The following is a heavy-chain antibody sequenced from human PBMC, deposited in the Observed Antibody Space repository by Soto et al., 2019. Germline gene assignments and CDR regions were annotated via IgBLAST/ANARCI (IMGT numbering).Heavy chain of an antibody. D-gene: IGHD5-18*01. CDR3: ARGRVRRIQLWIPSYFDY. V-gene: IGHV1-8*01. CDR2: MNPNSGNT. J-gene: IGHJ4*02. CDR1: GYTFTSYD. Sequence: ASVKVSCKASGYTFTSYDINWVRQATGQGLEWMGWMNPNSGNTGYAQKFQGRVTMTRNTSISTAYIELSSLRSEDTAVYYCARGRVRRIQLWIPSYFDYWGEGTLVTVSS.